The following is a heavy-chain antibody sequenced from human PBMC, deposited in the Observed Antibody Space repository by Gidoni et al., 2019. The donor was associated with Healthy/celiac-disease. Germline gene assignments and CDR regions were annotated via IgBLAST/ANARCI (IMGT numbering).Heavy chain of an antibody. D-gene: IGHD3-3*01. V-gene: IGHV4-34*01. CDR1: GGSFSGYY. Sequence: QVQLQQWGAGLLKPSETLSLNCAVYGGSFSGYYWSWIRKPPGQGLEWIGEINHSGSTNYNPSLKSRVTISVDTSKTQFSLKLRSVTAADTAVYYCARGKGVVILHRYYYYMDVWGKGTTVTVSS. J-gene: IGHJ6*03. CDR2: INHSGST. CDR3: ARGKGVVILHRYYYYMDV.